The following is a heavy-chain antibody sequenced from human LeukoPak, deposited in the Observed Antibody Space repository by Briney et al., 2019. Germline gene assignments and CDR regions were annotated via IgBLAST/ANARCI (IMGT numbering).Heavy chain of an antibody. J-gene: IGHJ4*02. CDR1: GFTFSSYS. V-gene: IGHV3-21*01. CDR3: ARDPTYFDWLPVY. D-gene: IGHD3-9*01. Sequence: PGGSLRLSCAASGFTFSSYSMNWVRQAPGKGLEWVSSISSSSYIYYADSVKGRLTISRDNAKNSLHLQMNSLRAEDTAVYYCARDPTYFDWLPVYWGQGTLVTVSS. CDR2: ISSSSYI.